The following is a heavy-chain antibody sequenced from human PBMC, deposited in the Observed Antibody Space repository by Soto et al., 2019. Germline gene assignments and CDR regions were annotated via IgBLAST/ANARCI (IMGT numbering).Heavy chain of an antibody. V-gene: IGHV1-46*01. J-gene: IGHJ4*02. Sequence: ASVKVSCKTPGYSFSNYCMPWVRRAPGQGLEWMGLINPHGGNTIYAQNFQGRVTMTRDTSTSTVYMELSSLRSDDTAVYYCAGGSGYENLDYWGQGTLVTVSS. CDR3: AGGSGYENLDY. CDR1: GYSFSNYC. CDR2: INPHGGNT. D-gene: IGHD5-12*01.